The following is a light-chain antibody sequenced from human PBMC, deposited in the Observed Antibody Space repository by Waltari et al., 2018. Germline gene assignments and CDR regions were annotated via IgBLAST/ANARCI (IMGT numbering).Light chain of an antibody. J-gene: IGKJ1*01. CDR3: QQYYVNPPT. V-gene: IGKV4-1*01. CDR2: WAS. CDR1: QSVFYNGNNRNY. Sequence: DIVMTQSPDSLAVSLGERAPSNCKSSQSVFYNGNNRNYLAWYHKKPGQPPKVRIYWASTRASGVPDRFSGSGSGTDFTLTISSLQAEDVAVYYCQQYYVNPPTFGQGTKVEIK.